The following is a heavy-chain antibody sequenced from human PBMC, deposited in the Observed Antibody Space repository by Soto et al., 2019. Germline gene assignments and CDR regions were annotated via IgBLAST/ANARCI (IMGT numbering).Heavy chain of an antibody. D-gene: IGHD4-17*01. CDR2: ISSSSSTI. V-gene: IGHV3-48*01. Sequence: GSLRLSCAASGFTFSNYWMNWVRQAPGKGLEWVSYISSSSSTIFYTDSVKGRFTVSRDNAKNSLYLQMNSLRVEDTAVYYCAYGGYNFNYWGQGTPVTVSS. J-gene: IGHJ4*02. CDR3: AYGGYNFNY. CDR1: GFTFSNYW.